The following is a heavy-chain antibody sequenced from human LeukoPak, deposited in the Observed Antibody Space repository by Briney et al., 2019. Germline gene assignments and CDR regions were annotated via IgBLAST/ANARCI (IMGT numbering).Heavy chain of an antibody. Sequence: TGGSLRLSCAASGFTFSSYAMSWVRQAPGKGLEWVSLISGSGASTYYPDSVKGRFTISRDNSKNTLSLQMNSLRAEDTAVYYYAPDLRGSAWSLDDWGQGTLVIVSS. CDR3: APDLRGSAWSLDD. CDR1: GFTFSSYA. CDR2: ISGSGAST. V-gene: IGHV3-23*01. D-gene: IGHD6-13*01. J-gene: IGHJ4*02.